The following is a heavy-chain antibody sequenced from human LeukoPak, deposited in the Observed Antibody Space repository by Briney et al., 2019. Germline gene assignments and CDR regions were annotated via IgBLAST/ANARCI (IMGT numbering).Heavy chain of an antibody. Sequence: GGSLTLSCAASGFTFNSYWFHWVRQAPGKGLVWVSRINSDGSDTIYADSVKGRFTISRDNAKSTVYLQMNSLKAEDTAVYYCARGGYHHGFDIWGQGTMVTVSS. CDR3: ARGGYHHGFDI. J-gene: IGHJ3*02. CDR2: INSDGSDT. D-gene: IGHD2-15*01. CDR1: GFTFNSYW. V-gene: IGHV3-74*01.